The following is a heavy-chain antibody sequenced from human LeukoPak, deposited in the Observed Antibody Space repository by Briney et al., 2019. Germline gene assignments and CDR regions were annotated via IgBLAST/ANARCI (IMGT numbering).Heavy chain of an antibody. CDR1: GFTFGDYA. CDR2: ISWNSGSI. V-gene: IGHV3-9*01. J-gene: IGHJ4*02. Sequence: GRSLRLSCAASGFTFGDYAMHWVRQAPGKGLEWVSGISWNSGSIGYADSVKGRFTISRDNAKNSLYLQMNSLRAEDTALYCCAKDRGVYGSSPFDYWGQGTLVTVSS. CDR3: AKDRGVYGSSPFDY. D-gene: IGHD6-6*01.